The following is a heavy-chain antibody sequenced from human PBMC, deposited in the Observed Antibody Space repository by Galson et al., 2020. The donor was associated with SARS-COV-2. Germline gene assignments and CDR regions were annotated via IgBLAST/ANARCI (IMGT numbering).Heavy chain of an antibody. CDR2: IRSEAYGGTT. J-gene: IGHJ4*02. CDR3: IRDGGGEARPLDY. V-gene: IGHV3-49*04. Sequence: GESLKISCTGSGFSFGDYSMSWVRQAPGKGLEWVGFIRSEAYGGTTEYAASVKGRFTISRDDSKSIAYLQMNSLKTEDTAVYYCIRDGGGEARPLDYWGQGTLVTVSS. D-gene: IGHD2-21*01. CDR1: GFSFGDYS.